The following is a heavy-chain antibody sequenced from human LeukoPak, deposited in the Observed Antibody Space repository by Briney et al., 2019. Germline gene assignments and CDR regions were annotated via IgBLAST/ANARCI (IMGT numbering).Heavy chain of an antibody. CDR1: GGSIYTYY. Sequence: SETLSLTCSVSGGSIYTYYWSWIRQPPGKGLEWIGYIYYSGSTNYNPSLKSRVTISVDTSKNQFSLKLSSVTAADTAVYYCARVGEMATIMDYYFDYWGQGTLVTVSS. J-gene: IGHJ4*02. V-gene: IGHV4-59*01. D-gene: IGHD5-24*01. CDR2: IYYSGST. CDR3: ARVGEMATIMDYYFDY.